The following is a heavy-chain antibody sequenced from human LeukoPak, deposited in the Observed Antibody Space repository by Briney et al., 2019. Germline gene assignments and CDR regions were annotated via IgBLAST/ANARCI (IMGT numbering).Heavy chain of an antibody. CDR1: GGSVRSYY. V-gene: IGHV4-59*02. CDR2: IHNSGST. J-gene: IGHJ3*02. Sequence: PSGTLSLTCTVSGGSVRSYYWSWIRQPPGEGLEWIAYIHNSGSTNYNPSLKSRVTISVDTSKNHFSLKLSSVTAADTAVYYCVRDWEGFNFDIWGQGTMVTVSS. D-gene: IGHD1-26*01. CDR3: VRDWEGFNFDI.